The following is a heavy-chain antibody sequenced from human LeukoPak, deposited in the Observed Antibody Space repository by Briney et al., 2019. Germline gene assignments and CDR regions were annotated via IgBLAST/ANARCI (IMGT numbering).Heavy chain of an antibody. D-gene: IGHD3-3*01. J-gene: IGHJ5*02. V-gene: IGHV1-69*05. CDR1: GGTFSSYA. CDR2: IIPIFGTA. Sequence: SVKVSCXASGGTFSSYAISWVRQAPGQGLEWMGGIIPIFGTANYAQKFQGRVTITTDESTSTAYMELSSLRSEDTAVYYCARDLYYDFWSGQDWFDPWGQGTLVTVSS. CDR3: ARDLYYDFWSGQDWFDP.